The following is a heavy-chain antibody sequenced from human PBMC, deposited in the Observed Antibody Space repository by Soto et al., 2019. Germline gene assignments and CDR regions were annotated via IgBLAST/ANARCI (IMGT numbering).Heavy chain of an antibody. CDR3: ARTVGAAYYFDF. CDR2: DYSSGRT. CDR1: GASMTKYY. D-gene: IGHD1-26*01. J-gene: IGHJ4*02. V-gene: IGHV4-4*07. Sequence: QVQLQESGPGLVKPSEPLSLTCTFSGASMTKYYWSWIRQPAGKGLEWLGRDYSSGRTNYNPSRKIRVTRSIDTFNNHFSLDLKSATASDTAVYYCARTVGAAYYFDFWGQGALVTVSS.